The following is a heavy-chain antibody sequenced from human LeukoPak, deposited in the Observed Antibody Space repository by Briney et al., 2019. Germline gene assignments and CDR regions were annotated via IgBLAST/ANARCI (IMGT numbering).Heavy chain of an antibody. J-gene: IGHJ4*02. V-gene: IGHV1-46*01. Sequence: ASVKVSCKASGYTFTGHYIHWVRQAPGQGLEWMGMINPSGGSTTYAQKLQGRVTMTRDMSTSTVYMELSSLRSEDTAVYYCARGGLGVRGAADYWGQGTLVTVSS. D-gene: IGHD3-10*01. CDR1: GYTFTGHY. CDR2: INPSGGST. CDR3: ARGGLGVRGAADY.